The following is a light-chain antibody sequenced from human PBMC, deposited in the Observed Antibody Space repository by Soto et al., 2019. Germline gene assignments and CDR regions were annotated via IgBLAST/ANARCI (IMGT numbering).Light chain of an antibody. CDR1: QTISSW. CDR2: KAS. Sequence: DIQMTQSPSTLSGSVGDRVTITCRTSQTISSWLAWYQQKPGKAHKLLIYKASTLKSGVPSRFSGSGSGTEFPLTISSLQPDDFATYYCQHYNSYSEAFGQGTKVDIK. V-gene: IGKV1-5*03. CDR3: QHYNSYSEA. J-gene: IGKJ1*01.